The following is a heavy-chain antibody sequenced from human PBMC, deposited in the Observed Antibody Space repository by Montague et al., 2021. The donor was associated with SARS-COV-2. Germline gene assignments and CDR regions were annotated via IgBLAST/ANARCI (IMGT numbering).Heavy chain of an antibody. J-gene: IGHJ4*02. V-gene: IGHV4-39*02. Sequence: SETLSLTCSVSSVSIISSGYYWGWIRQPPGKELEWIGNIYYSGTTYYNPSLQNRGTISVDTSKNHLSLRLSSVTAADTAVYFCARGMIRGVTTPFDYWGQGSQVTVSS. CDR2: IYYSGTT. D-gene: IGHD3-10*01. CDR1: SVSIISSGYY. CDR3: ARGMIRGVTTPFDY.